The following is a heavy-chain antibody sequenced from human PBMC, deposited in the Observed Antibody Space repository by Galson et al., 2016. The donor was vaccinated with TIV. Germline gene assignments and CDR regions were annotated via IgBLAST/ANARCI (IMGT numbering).Heavy chain of an antibody. Sequence: QSGAEVKKPGESLKISCKGSGYIFTNYWIAWVRQMPGEGLEWMGIIYPGDSDTRYSPSFQGQVTISADKSISTACLQWSSLKASDTAMYYCARMGPINWGSVDYWGQGNLVTVSS. CDR3: ARMGPINWGSVDY. D-gene: IGHD7-27*01. V-gene: IGHV5-51*01. CDR2: IYPGDSDT. J-gene: IGHJ4*02. CDR1: GYIFTNYW.